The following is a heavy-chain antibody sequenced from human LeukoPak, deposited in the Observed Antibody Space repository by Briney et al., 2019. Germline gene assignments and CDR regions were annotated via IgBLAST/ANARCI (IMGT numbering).Heavy chain of an antibody. Sequence: SETLSLTCAVYGGSFSGYYWSWIRQPPGKGLEWIGEINHSGSTNYNPSLKSRVTISVDTSKNQFSLKLSSVTAADTAVYYCARGPIGYCSGGSCYPANWFDPWGQGTLVTVSS. CDR1: GGSFSGYY. V-gene: IGHV4-34*01. D-gene: IGHD2-15*01. J-gene: IGHJ5*02. CDR2: INHSGST. CDR3: ARGPIGYCSGGSCYPANWFDP.